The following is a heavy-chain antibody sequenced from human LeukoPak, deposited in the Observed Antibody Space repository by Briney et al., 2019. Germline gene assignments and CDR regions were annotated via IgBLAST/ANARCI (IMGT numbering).Heavy chain of an antibody. Sequence: PGGSLRLSCAASGFTFSSYSMNWVRQAPGKGLEWGSSISSSSSYIYYADSVKGRFTISRDNAKNSLYMQMNSLRAEDTAVYYCARTSAVTGDYWGQGTLVTVSS. CDR3: ARTSAVTGDY. CDR1: GFTFSSYS. J-gene: IGHJ4*02. V-gene: IGHV3-21*01. CDR2: ISSSSSYI. D-gene: IGHD2-21*02.